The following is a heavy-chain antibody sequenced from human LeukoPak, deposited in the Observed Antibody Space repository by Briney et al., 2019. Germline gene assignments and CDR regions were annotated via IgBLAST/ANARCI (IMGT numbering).Heavy chain of an antibody. CDR1: GYTFTGYY. J-gene: IGHJ4*02. Sequence: AASVKVSCKASGYTFTGYYMHWVRQAPGQGLEWMGWINPNSGGTNYAQKFQGRVTMTRDTSISTAYMELSRLRSDDTAVYYCARESLDGSVSGYYFYWGQGTLVTVSS. CDR3: ARESLDGSVSGYYFY. D-gene: IGHD3-22*01. V-gene: IGHV1-2*02. CDR2: INPNSGGT.